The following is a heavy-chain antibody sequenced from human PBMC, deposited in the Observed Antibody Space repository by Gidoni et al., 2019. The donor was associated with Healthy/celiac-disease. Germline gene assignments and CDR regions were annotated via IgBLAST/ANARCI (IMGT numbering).Heavy chain of an antibody. CDR1: GFTFSSYW. Sequence: EVQLVESGGGLVQPGGSLRLSCAASGFTFSSYWMSWFRQAPGKGLEWGANIKQDGSEKDYVDSVKGRFTISRDKAKNSLYLKMNRLRAEDTAVDYCARAQYYYDSSGYKLWGQGTLVTVSS. V-gene: IGHV3-7*01. J-gene: IGHJ4*02. CDR2: IKQDGSEK. CDR3: ARAQYYYDSSGYKL. D-gene: IGHD3-22*01.